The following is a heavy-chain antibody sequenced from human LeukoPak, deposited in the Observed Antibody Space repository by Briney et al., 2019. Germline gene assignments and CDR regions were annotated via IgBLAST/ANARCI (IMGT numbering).Heavy chain of an antibody. CDR1: GGSISSGSYY. D-gene: IGHD3-10*01. Sequence: SETLPLTCTVSGGSISSGSYYWSWIRQPAGKGLEWVGRIYNSGNTNYNPSLKSRVTISVDTSKNQFSLKLNSVTAADTAVYYCARSGTYYNNWFDPWGQGTLVTVSS. V-gene: IGHV4-61*02. CDR3: ARSGTYYNNWFDP. CDR2: IYNSGNT. J-gene: IGHJ5*02.